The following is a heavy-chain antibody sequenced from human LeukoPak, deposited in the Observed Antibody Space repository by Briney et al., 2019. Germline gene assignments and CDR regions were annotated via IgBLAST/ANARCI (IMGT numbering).Heavy chain of an antibody. CDR1: GYTFTSYG. J-gene: IGHJ5*02. D-gene: IGHD2-15*01. CDR3: ARGLGKLGYCSGGSCP. Sequence: ASVKVSCKASGYTFTSYGISWVRQAPGQGLEWMGWISAYNGNTNYAQKLQGRVTMTTDTSTSTAYMELRSLRSDDTAVYYCARGLGKLGYCSGGSCPWGQGTLVTVSS. CDR2: ISAYNGNT. V-gene: IGHV1-18*01.